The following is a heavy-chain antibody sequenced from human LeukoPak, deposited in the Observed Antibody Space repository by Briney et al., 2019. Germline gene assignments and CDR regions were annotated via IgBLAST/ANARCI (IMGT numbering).Heavy chain of an antibody. Sequence: GGSLRLSCAASGFTFSSYWMHWVRQAPGKGLVWVSRINTDGSTTFYADSVKGRFTISRDNAKNTLYLHMNSLRVEDTAVYYCIRDLSGSSDYWGQGTLVTVSS. CDR1: GFTFSSYW. CDR3: IRDLSGSSDY. D-gene: IGHD3-10*01. J-gene: IGHJ4*02. CDR2: INTDGSTT. V-gene: IGHV3-74*01.